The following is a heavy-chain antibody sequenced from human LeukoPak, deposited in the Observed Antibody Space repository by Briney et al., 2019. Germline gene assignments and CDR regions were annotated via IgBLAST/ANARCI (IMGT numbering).Heavy chain of an antibody. CDR1: GGSISSYY. J-gene: IGHJ4*02. CDR2: IYYSGST. D-gene: IGHD3-9*01. CDR3: ARDRTSQILTGYYRFDY. Sequence: SETLSLTCTVSGGSISSYYWSWIRQPPGKGLEWIGYIYYSGSTNYNPSLKSRVTISVDTSKNQFSLKLSSVTAADTAVYYCARDRTSQILTGYYRFDYWGQGTLVTVSS. V-gene: IGHV4-59*01.